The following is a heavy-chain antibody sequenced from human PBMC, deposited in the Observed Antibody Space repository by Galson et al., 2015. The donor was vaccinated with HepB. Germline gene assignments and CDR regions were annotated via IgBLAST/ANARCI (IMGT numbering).Heavy chain of an antibody. J-gene: IGHJ4*02. D-gene: IGHD3-3*01. CDR2: ISYDGSNK. V-gene: IGHV3-30*18. CDR3: AKEAFWSGYYAFDY. Sequence: SLRLSCAASGFTFSSYGMHWARQAPGKGLEWVAVISYDGSNKYYADSVKGRFTISRDNSKNTLYLQMNSLRAEDTAVYYCAKEAFWSGYYAFDYWGQGTLVTVSS. CDR1: GFTFSSYG.